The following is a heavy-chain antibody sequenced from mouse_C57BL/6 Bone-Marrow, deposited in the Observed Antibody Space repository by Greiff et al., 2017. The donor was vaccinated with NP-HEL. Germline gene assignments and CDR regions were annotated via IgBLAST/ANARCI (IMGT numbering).Heavy chain of an antibody. V-gene: IGHV1-81*01. CDR2: IYPRSGNT. D-gene: IGHD1-1*01. J-gene: IGHJ1*03. CDR3: ARAPTTVVAHWYCDV. Sequence: QVQLQQSGAELARPGASVKLSCKASGYTFTSYGISWVKQRTGQGLEWIGEIYPRSGNTYYNEKFKGKATLTADKSSSTAYMELRSLTSEDSAVYFCARAPTTVVAHWYCDVWGTGTTVTVSS. CDR1: GYTFTSYG.